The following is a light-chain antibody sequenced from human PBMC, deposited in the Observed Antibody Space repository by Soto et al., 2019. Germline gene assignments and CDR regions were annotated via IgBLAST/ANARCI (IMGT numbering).Light chain of an antibody. CDR1: SSNIGSNY. CDR3: AAWDDSLSAVV. V-gene: IGLV1-47*01. J-gene: IGLJ2*01. Sequence: QSVLTQPPSASGTPGKRVTISCSGSSSNIGSNYVYWYQQLPGSAPKLLIYRNDQRPSGVPDRFSASKSGTAASLAISGLRSEDEADYHCAAWDDSLSAVVFGGGNKLTVL. CDR2: RND.